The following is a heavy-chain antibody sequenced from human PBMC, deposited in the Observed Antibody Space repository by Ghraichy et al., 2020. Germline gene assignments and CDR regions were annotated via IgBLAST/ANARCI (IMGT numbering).Heavy chain of an antibody. V-gene: IGHV3-21*01. Sequence: GGSLRLSCAASGFAFSDYSMNWVRQAPGKGLEWVSSISSSSSFIYYADSVKGRFTISRDNAKNSLYLQMNSLRAEDTAVYYCARDQVSDMDVWGQGTTVTVSS. CDR3: ARDQVSDMDV. CDR2: ISSSSSFI. J-gene: IGHJ6*02. CDR1: GFAFSDYS. D-gene: IGHD2-8*01.